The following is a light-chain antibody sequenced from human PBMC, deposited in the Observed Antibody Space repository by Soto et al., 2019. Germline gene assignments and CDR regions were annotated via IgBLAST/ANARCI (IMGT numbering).Light chain of an antibody. Sequence: QSALTQPPSASGSPGQSVAISCTGTSSDIGGYNYVSWYQQHPGKAPKLMIYEVTKRPSGVPDRFSGSKSGNTASLTVSGLQAEDEADYYCSSYVGGGNWVFGGGTKLTVL. V-gene: IGLV2-8*01. CDR2: EVT. CDR3: SSYVGGGNWV. J-gene: IGLJ3*02. CDR1: SSDIGGYNY.